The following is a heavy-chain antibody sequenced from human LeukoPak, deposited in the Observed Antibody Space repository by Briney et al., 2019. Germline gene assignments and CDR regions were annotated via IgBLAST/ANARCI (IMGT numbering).Heavy chain of an antibody. CDR2: IYYSGST. CDR3: ARGQQGVYYYYYYMDV. V-gene: IGHV4-59*01. Sequence: SKTLSLTCTVSGGSISSYYWSWIRQPPGKGLEWIGYIYYSGSTNYNPSLKSRVTISVDTSKNQFSLKLSSVTAADTAVYYCARGQQGVYYYYYYMDVWGKGTTVTVSS. J-gene: IGHJ6*03. D-gene: IGHD6-13*01. CDR1: GGSISSYY.